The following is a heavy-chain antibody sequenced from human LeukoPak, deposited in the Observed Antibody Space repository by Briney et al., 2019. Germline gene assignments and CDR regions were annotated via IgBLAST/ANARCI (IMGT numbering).Heavy chain of an antibody. J-gene: IGHJ4*02. CDR2: IIPIFGIA. V-gene: IGHV1-69*04. D-gene: IGHD2-15*01. CDR1: GGTFSSYA. Sequence: GSSVKVSCKASGGTFSSYAISWVRQAPGQGLEWMGRIIPIFGIANYAQKFQGSVTITADKSTSTAYKEQSSLRSEDTAVYYCARASQSGIYCSGGSCYFDYWGQGTLVTVSS. CDR3: ARASQSGIYCSGGSCYFDY.